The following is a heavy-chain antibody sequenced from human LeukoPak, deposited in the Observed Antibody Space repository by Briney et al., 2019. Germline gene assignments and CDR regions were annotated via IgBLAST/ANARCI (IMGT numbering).Heavy chain of an antibody. Sequence: ASVKVSCKASGYSFVLYGISWVRQAPGQGLEWMGWISAYNGNTNYAQKLQGRVTMTTDTSTSTAYMELRSLRSDDTAVYYCARDDYDILTGYYNFDYWGQGTLVTVSS. D-gene: IGHD3-9*01. CDR2: ISAYNGNT. V-gene: IGHV1-18*01. J-gene: IGHJ4*02. CDR3: ARDDYDILTGYYNFDY. CDR1: GYSFVLYG.